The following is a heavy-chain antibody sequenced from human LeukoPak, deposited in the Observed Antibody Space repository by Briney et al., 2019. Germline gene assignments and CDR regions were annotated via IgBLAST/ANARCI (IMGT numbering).Heavy chain of an antibody. CDR2: IDPSGNA. CDR3: ARDPGDYNHDWYFDL. CDR1: GGSLSSYH. D-gene: IGHD4-17*01. V-gene: IGHV4-4*07. Sequence: SETLSLPCTVSGGSLSSYHWIWVRQPAGKGLEFIGRIDPSGNADYSPSLKSRVTMSVDTSKNQFSLSLSSVTAADTAVYFCARDPGDYNHDWYFDLWGRGNLVTVSS. J-gene: IGHJ2*01.